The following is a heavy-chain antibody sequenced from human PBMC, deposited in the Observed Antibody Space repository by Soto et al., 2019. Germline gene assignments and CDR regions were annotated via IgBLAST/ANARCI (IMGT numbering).Heavy chain of an antibody. V-gene: IGHV1-2*02. Sequence: ASVKVSCKASGYTFTGYYMHWVRQAPGQGLEWTGWINPNSGGTNYAQKFQGRVTMTRDTSISTAYMELSRLRSDDTAVYYCARVRDIVXVPAAIPRDYYYYGMDVWGPGTTVTVSS. CDR1: GYTFTGYY. CDR2: INPNSGGT. CDR3: ARVRDIVXVPAAIPRDYYYYGMDV. J-gene: IGHJ6*02. D-gene: IGHD2-2*01.